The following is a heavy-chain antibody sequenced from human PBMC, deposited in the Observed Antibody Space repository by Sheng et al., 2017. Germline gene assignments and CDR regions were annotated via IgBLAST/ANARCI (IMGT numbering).Heavy chain of an antibody. D-gene: IGHD2-21*02. CDR3: VRDMGDRDY. CDR2: IIPLIAKT. J-gene: IGHJ4*01. CDR1: GGTFSSYT. V-gene: IGHV1-69*08. Sequence: QVQMVQSGAEVKKPGSSVKISCKASGGTFSSYTISWVRQAPGQGLEWMGRIIPLIAKTNYAQKFQDRVTLTADKSTRTAYMELSSLRPEDTAVYYCVRDMGDRDYWGQGTLVAVSS.